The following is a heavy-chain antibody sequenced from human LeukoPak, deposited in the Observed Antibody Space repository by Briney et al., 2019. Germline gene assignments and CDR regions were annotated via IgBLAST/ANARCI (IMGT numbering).Heavy chain of an antibody. CDR1: GDSFSSNNY. CDR2: IYRSGAT. CDR3: ARGAGGYRFDP. Sequence: PSETLSLTCTVSGDSFSSNNYWTWVRQPPGKGLEWIGEIYRSGATNYNPSLRSRVTVSLDKSKNQFSLRLNSVTAADTAVYYCARGAGGYRFDPWGQGTLVTVPS. J-gene: IGHJ5*02. D-gene: IGHD1-1*01. V-gene: IGHV4-4*02.